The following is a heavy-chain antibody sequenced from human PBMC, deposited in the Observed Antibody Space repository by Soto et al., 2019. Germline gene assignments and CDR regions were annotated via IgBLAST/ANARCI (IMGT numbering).Heavy chain of an antibody. D-gene: IGHD2-2*01. CDR3: ANAYCSSTSCRAEYLQH. Sequence: GGSLRLSCAASGFTFSSYSMSWVRQAPGKWLEWVSAISGSGGASYYADSVKGRFTISRDNSKNTVYLQMNSLRAEDTAVYFCANAYCSSTSCRAEYLQHWGQGTLVTVSA. J-gene: IGHJ1*01. CDR2: ISGSGGAS. V-gene: IGHV3-23*01. CDR1: GFTFSSYS.